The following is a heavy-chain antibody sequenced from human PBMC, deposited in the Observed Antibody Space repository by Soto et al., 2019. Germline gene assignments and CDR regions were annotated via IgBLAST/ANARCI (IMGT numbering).Heavy chain of an antibody. CDR1: GFTFRDYG. D-gene: IGHD2-21*01. J-gene: IGHJ4*02. CDR2: ISGRGDRT. CDR3: AKDVFADSNPFDY. Sequence: EEQLLESGGGLVQPGGSLRLSCAVSGFTFRDYGMSWVRQAPGQGLEWVSAISGRGDRTYYADSVKGRFTISRDNSKNTRYLQMNTLRAEDTAIYFCAKDVFADSNPFDYWGQGTLVTVSS. V-gene: IGHV3-23*01.